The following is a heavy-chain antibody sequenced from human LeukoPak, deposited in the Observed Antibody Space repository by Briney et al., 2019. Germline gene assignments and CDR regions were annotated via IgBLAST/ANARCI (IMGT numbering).Heavy chain of an antibody. D-gene: IGHD3-16*01. CDR1: GGSISSSYYY. V-gene: IGHV4-39*07. Sequence: SETLSLTCTVSGGSISSSYYYWGWIRQPPGKGLEWIGSIYYSGSTYYNPSLESRVTTSVDTSKNQFSLKLPSVTAADTAVYYCARGFGHYFDYWGQGTLVTVSS. CDR3: ARGFGHYFDY. CDR2: IYYSGST. J-gene: IGHJ4*02.